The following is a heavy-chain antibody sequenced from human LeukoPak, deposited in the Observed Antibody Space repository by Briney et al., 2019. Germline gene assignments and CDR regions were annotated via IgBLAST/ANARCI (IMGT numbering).Heavy chain of an antibody. V-gene: IGHV1-46*01. Sequence: GASVTVSFTASGYTFTSYYMHWVRQAPGQGLEWMGIINPSGGSTSYAQKFQGRVTMTRDTSTSTVYMELSSLRSEDTAVYYCAREIRYYGMDVWGQGTTVTVSS. CDR1: GYTFTSYY. CDR3: AREIRYYGMDV. J-gene: IGHJ6*02. CDR2: INPSGGST.